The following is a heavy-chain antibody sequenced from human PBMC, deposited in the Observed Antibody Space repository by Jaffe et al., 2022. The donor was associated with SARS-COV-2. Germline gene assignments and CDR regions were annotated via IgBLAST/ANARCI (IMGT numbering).Heavy chain of an antibody. J-gene: IGHJ6*02. V-gene: IGHV3-9*01. Sequence: EVQLVESGGGLVQPGRSLRLSCAASGFTFDDYAMHWVRQAPGKGLEWVSGISWNSGSIGYADSVKGRFTISRDNAKNSLYLQMNSLRAEDTALYYCAKDIRVRGLDTGIYYGMDVWGQGTTVTVSS. CDR1: GFTFDDYA. D-gene: IGHD3-10*01. CDR3: AKDIRVRGLDTGIYYGMDV. CDR2: ISWNSGSI.